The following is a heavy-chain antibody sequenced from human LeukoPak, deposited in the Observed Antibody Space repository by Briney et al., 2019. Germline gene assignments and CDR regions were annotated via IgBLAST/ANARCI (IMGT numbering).Heavy chain of an antibody. CDR1: GFTFSTYW. V-gene: IGHV3-7*04. CDR3: ARDQTGQAWVY. D-gene: IGHD3-16*01. Sequence: GGSLRLSCAASGFTFSTYWMSWVRQAPGKGLEWVANINQDGSETHPVDSVKGRFTVSRDNARNSLYLQMNSLRAEDTAVYYCARDQTGQAWVYWGQGTLVTVSS. J-gene: IGHJ4*02. CDR2: INQDGSET.